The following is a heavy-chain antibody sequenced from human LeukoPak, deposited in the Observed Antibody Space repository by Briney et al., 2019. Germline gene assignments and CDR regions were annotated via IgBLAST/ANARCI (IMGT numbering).Heavy chain of an antibody. V-gene: IGHV4-34*01. D-gene: IGHD3-22*01. CDR1: GGSFSGYY. Sequence: PSETLSLTCAVYGGSFSGYYWSWIRQPPGKGLEWIGEINHSGSTNYNPSLKSRVTISVDTSKNQFSLKLSSVTAANTAVYYCARHPYDSSGYYPDYWGQGTLVTVSS. CDR3: ARHPYDSSGYYPDY. CDR2: INHSGST. J-gene: IGHJ4*02.